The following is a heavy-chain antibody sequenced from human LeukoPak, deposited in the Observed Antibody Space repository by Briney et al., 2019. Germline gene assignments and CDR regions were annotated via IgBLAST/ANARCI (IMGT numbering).Heavy chain of an antibody. CDR3: VGGYDPHY. CDR2: INGGGSDT. Sequence: GGSLRLSCAASGFTFSNFWMHWVRQAPGKGLVWVSRINGGGSDTSYADSVKGRLTISRDNAKNTLYLQMNSLRAEDTAIYYCVGGYDPHYWGQGTLVTVSS. J-gene: IGHJ4*02. V-gene: IGHV3-74*01. D-gene: IGHD2-8*02. CDR1: GFTFSNFW.